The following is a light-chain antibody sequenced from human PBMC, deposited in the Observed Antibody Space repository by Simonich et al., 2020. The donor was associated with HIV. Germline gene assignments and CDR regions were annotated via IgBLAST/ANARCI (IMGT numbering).Light chain of an antibody. CDR3: QQSYSTPRT. J-gene: IGKJ2*01. CDR2: WAS. Sequence: DIVMTQSPDSLAVSLGERATINCKSSQSVLHSSNNKHSLAWYQQKPGQPPKLLIYWASTRESGVPDRFSGSGSGTDFTLTISSLQPEDFATYYCQQSYSTPRTFGQGTKLEIK. CDR1: QSVLHSSNNKHS. V-gene: IGKV4-1*01.